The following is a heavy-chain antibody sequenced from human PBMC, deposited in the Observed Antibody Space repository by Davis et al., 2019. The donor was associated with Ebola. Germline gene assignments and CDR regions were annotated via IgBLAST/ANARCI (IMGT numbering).Heavy chain of an antibody. D-gene: IGHD3-3*01. J-gene: IGHJ4*02. CDR2: IRSKANSSAT. CDR1: GITFSGPA. Sequence: GESLKISCAASGITFSGPAVHWVRQASGKGLEWVGRIRSKANSSATEFAASVKGRLSISRDDSKNTAYLQMNSLKTEDTAVYYCSRHSPFRFLDYWGQGTLVTVSS. V-gene: IGHV3-73*01. CDR3: SRHSPFRFLDY.